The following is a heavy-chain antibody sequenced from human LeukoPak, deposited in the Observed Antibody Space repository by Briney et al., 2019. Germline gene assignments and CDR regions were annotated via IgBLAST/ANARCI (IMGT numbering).Heavy chain of an antibody. CDR2: ISGSGGST. D-gene: IGHD3-10*01. CDR3: TTDGDYGSGSPDY. CDR1: GFTFSSYA. J-gene: IGHJ4*02. V-gene: IGHV3-23*01. Sequence: GGSLRLSCAASGFTFSSYAMSWVRQAPGKGLEWVSAISGSGGSTYYADSVKGRFTISRDNSKNTLYLQMNSLKTEDTAVYYCTTDGDYGSGSPDYWGQGTLVTVSS.